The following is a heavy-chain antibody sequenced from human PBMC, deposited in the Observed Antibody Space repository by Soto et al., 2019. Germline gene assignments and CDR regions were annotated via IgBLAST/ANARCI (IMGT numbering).Heavy chain of an antibody. CDR1: GFTFSNAW. D-gene: IGHD6-13*01. Sequence: PGGSLRLSCAASGFTFSNAWMSWVRQAPGKGLEWVGRIKSKTDGGTTDYAAPVKGRFTISRDDSKNTLYLQMNSLKTEDTAVYYCTTAGAAAGTLCLDPWGQGTLVTVSS. CDR2: IKSKTDGGTT. J-gene: IGHJ5*02. CDR3: TTAGAAAGTLCLDP. V-gene: IGHV3-15*01.